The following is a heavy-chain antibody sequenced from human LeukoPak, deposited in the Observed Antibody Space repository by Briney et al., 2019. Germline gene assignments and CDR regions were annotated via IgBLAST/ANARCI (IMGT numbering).Heavy chain of an antibody. Sequence: PEASVKVSCKASGGTFSSYAISWVRQAPGQGLEWMGGIIPIFGTANYAQKFQGRVTMTRDTSISTAYMELNRLRSDDTAVYYCARADGSEDDDYFDYWGQGTLVTVSS. D-gene: IGHD3-10*01. CDR3: ARADGSEDDDYFDY. CDR1: GGTFSSYA. V-gene: IGHV1-69*05. J-gene: IGHJ4*02. CDR2: IIPIFGTA.